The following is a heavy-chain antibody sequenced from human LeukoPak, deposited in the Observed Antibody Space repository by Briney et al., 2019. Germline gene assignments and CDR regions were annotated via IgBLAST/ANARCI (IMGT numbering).Heavy chain of an antibody. CDR1: GGSFSGYY. J-gene: IGHJ4*02. D-gene: IGHD3-22*01. Sequence: SETLSLTCAVYGGSFSGYYWSWIRQPPGKGLEWIGEINHSGSTNYNPSLKSRVTISVDTSKNQFSLKLSSVTAADTAVYYCARHYDSSGFHYWGQGTLVTVSS. CDR2: INHSGST. CDR3: ARHYDSSGFHY. V-gene: IGHV4-34*01.